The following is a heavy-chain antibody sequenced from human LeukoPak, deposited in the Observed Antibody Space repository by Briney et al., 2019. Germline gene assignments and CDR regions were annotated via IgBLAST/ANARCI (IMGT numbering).Heavy chain of an antibody. Sequence: PGGSLRLSCAASGFTFSSYGMHWVRQAPGKGLEWVAFIRYDGNIRYYADSVKGRFTISRDNSKNTLYLQMNSLRAEDTAVYYCAKGGPRAVTTWWSDPWGQGTLVTVSS. CDR2: IRYDGNIR. CDR1: GFTFSSYG. D-gene: IGHD4-17*01. V-gene: IGHV3-30*02. CDR3: AKGGPRAVTTWWSDP. J-gene: IGHJ5*02.